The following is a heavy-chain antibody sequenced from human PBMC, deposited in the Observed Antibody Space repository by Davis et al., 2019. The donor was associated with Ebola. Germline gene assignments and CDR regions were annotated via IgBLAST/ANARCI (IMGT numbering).Heavy chain of an antibody. CDR2: ISGSGGST. J-gene: IGHJ4*02. D-gene: IGHD3-16*01. CDR3: AKSANMITFWYFDY. CDR1: GFTFSSYA. V-gene: IGHV3-23*01. Sequence: GESLKISCAASGFTFSSYAMSWVRQAPGKGLEWVSAISGSGGSTYYADSVKGRFTISRDNSKNTLYLQMNSLRAEDTAVYYCAKSANMITFWYFDYWGQGTLVTVSS.